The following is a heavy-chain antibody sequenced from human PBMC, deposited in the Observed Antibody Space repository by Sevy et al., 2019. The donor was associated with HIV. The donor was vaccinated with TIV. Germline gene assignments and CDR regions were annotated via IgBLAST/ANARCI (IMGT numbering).Heavy chain of an antibody. D-gene: IGHD1-26*01. CDR3: ARDSVLGLYYYYGMDV. Sequence: SETLSLTCAVSGYSISSGYYWGWIRQPPGKGLEWIGSIYHSGSTYYNPSLKSRVTISVDTSKNQFALKLSSVTAADTAVYYWARDSVLGLYYYYGMDVWGQGTTVTVSS. CDR1: GYSISSGYY. CDR2: IYHSGST. V-gene: IGHV4-38-2*02. J-gene: IGHJ6*02.